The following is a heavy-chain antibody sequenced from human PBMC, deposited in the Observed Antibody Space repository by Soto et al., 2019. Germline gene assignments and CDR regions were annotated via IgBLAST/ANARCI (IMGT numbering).Heavy chain of an antibody. V-gene: IGHV1-69*01. CDR2: IIPIFGTA. Sequence: PVKGSRKAFGGPLSSYSISWVGPAPRQGLEWMGGIIPIFGTANYAQKFQGRVTITADESTSTAYMELSSLRSEDTAVYYCANSTVTTAGVRHFDYWGQGTLVTVSS. CDR3: ANSTVTTAGVRHFDY. D-gene: IGHD4-17*01. J-gene: IGHJ4*02. CDR1: GGPLSSYS.